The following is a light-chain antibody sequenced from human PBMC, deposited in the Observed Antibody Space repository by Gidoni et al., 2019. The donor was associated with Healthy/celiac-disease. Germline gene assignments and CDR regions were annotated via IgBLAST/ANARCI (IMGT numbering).Light chain of an antibody. CDR2: AAS. CDR1: QSISSY. J-gene: IGKJ2*01. Sequence: DIQMTQSPSSLSASLGDSPTITCRASQSISSYLNWYQQKPGKAPKLLIYAASILQSGVPSRFSGSGSGTDFTLTSSSLQPEDFATYYCQQSYSTPYTFXQXTKLEIK. V-gene: IGKV1-39*01. CDR3: QQSYSTPYT.